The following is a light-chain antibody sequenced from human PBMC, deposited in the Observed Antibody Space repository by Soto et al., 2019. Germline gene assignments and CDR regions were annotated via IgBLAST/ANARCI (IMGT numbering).Light chain of an antibody. Sequence: QAVLTQPPSVSAAPGQKVTISCSGSSSNIGNNYVSWYQQQPGKGPNLLIYGVNSRPSGISNRFSGSKSGNTASLTISGLQVEDEAEYFCGSFTTSRIWVFGGGTQLTVL. CDR3: GSFTTSRIWV. CDR1: SSNIGNNY. V-gene: IGLV1-51*02. CDR2: GVN. J-gene: IGLJ3*02.